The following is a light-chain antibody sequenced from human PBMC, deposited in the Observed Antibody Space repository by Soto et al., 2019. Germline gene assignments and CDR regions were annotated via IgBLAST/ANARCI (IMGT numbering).Light chain of an antibody. V-gene: IGKV3-20*01. CDR2: GAS. CDR1: QSVSSSY. Sequence: EIVLTQSPGTLSLSLGERATLSCRASQSVSSSYLAWYQQKPGQAPRLVIYGASSRATGIPDRFSGSGSGTDFTLTISRLEPEDFAVYFCQQYSSSPWTFGQGTKVEIK. CDR3: QQYSSSPWT. J-gene: IGKJ1*01.